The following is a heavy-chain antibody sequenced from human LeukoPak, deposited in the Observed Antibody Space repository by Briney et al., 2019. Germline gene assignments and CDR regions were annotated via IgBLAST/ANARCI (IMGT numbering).Heavy chain of an antibody. J-gene: IGHJ5*01. Sequence: SETLSLTCTVSGGSISTSSYYWGWIRQPPGKGLEWIADIYYSGSTYYNPSLKSRVAISVDTSKNQFSLKLSSVTAADTAVYYCARRPSSSCGGDCYGSWGQGTLVTVSS. D-gene: IGHD2-21*01. V-gene: IGHV4-39*01. CDR2: IYYSGST. CDR3: ARRPSSSCGGDCYGS. CDR1: GGSISTSSYY.